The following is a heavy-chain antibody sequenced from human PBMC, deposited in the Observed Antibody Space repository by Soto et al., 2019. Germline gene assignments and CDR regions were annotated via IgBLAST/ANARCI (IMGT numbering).Heavy chain of an antibody. CDR3: ARGPNYDQWSPIDY. J-gene: IGHJ4*02. CDR1: GGSISSHY. D-gene: IGHD3-3*01. Sequence: QVQLQESGPGLVKPSETLSLTCSVSGGSISSHYWNWIRQVPGKGLEWLGYFYNSGSTNYNPALRSRLTLSVDTSKNQFCLKLTSVTAADTAVYYCARGPNYDQWSPIDYWGQGTLVTVSS. CDR2: FYNSGST. V-gene: IGHV4-59*11.